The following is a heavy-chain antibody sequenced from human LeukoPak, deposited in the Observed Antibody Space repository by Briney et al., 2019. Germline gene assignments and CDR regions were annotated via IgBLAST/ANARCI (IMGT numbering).Heavy chain of an antibody. Sequence: GGSLRLSCAASGFTFSSYSMNWVRQAPGKGLEWVSSISSSSSYIYYADSVKGRFTISRDNAKNSLYLQMNSLRAEDTAVYYCAREENNWNDPNWFDPWGQGTLVTVSS. V-gene: IGHV3-21*01. D-gene: IGHD1-20*01. CDR3: AREENNWNDPNWFDP. CDR2: ISSSSSYI. CDR1: GFTFSSYS. J-gene: IGHJ5*02.